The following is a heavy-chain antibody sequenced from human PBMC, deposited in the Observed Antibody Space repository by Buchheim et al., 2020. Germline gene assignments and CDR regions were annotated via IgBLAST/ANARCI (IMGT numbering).Heavy chain of an antibody. Sequence: QVQLVQSGAEVKKPGSSVKVSCKASGGTFSSYAISWVRQAPGQGLEWMGGIIPSCGTANYAQKFQGRVTITADKSTITAYMELSSLRSEDTAVYYCARDRPTYYYDSSGYLYGMDVWGQGTT. D-gene: IGHD3-22*01. V-gene: IGHV1-69*06. CDR1: GGTFSSYA. J-gene: IGHJ6*02. CDR3: ARDRPTYYYDSSGYLYGMDV. CDR2: IIPSCGTA.